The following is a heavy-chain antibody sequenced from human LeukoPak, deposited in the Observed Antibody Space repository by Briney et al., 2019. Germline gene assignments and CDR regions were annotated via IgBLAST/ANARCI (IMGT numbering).Heavy chain of an antibody. V-gene: IGHV3-43D*04. CDR3: AKADYYGSGSYYNVDYCYGMDV. D-gene: IGHD3-10*01. J-gene: IGHJ6*04. CDR2: ISWDGGST. Sequence: PGGSLRLSCAASGFTFDDYAMHWVRQAPGKGLEWVSLISWDGGSTYYADSVKGRFTISRDNSKNSLYLQMNSLRAEDTALYYCAKADYYGSGSYYNVDYCYGMDVWGKGTTVTVSS. CDR1: GFTFDDYA.